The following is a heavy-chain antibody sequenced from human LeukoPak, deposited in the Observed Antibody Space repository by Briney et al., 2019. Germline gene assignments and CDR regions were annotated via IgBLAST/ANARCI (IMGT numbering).Heavy chain of an antibody. D-gene: IGHD3-10*01. CDR1: GFTFSSHW. CDR2: IKQDGSEK. Sequence: GGSLRLSCAASGFTFSSHWMSWVRQAPGKGLEWVANIKQDGSEKYYVDSVKGRFTISRDNAKNSLYLQMNSLRAEDTAVYYCAMSRVGRLSQLDYWGQGTLVAVSS. CDR3: AMSRVGRLSQLDY. V-gene: IGHV3-7*02. J-gene: IGHJ4*02.